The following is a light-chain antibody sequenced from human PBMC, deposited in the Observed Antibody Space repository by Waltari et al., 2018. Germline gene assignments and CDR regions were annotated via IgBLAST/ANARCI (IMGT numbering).Light chain of an antibody. Sequence: QLVLTQSPSASASLGASVKLTCPLSSGHSTTAIAWLQKRPEEGPRYLMKVNSDGSHNKGDGIPARFSGSSSGAARYLTISSLQSEDEADYYCQTGGHGTWVFGGGTKLTVL. CDR3: QTGGHGTWV. J-gene: IGLJ3*02. CDR1: SGHSTTA. V-gene: IGLV4-69*01. CDR2: VNSDGSH.